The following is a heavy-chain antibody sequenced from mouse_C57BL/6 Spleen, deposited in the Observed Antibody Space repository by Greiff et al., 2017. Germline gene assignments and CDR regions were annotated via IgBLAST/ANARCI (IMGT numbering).Heavy chain of an antibody. Sequence: QVQLQQPGAELVKPGASVKLSCKASGYTFTSYWMHWVKQRPGQGLEWIGMIHPNSGSTNYNEKFKSKATLTVDKSSSTAYMQLSSLTSEDSAVYYLARRSSGWYFGVWGTGTTVTVAS. CDR3: ARRSSGWYFGV. CDR2: IHPNSGST. D-gene: IGHD1-1*01. J-gene: IGHJ1*03. V-gene: IGHV1-64*01. CDR1: GYTFTSYW.